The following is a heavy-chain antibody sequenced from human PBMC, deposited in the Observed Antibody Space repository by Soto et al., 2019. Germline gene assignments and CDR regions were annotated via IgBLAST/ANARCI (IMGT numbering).Heavy chain of an antibody. CDR3: ARGDNSGYYTWAE. CDR2: VNHGANT. J-gene: IGHJ4*02. D-gene: IGHD3-22*01. Sequence: QVQLPQWGAGLLKPSETLSLTCAVYGGSFSGHSWSWIRQPPGKGLEWIGEVNHGANTNYSPSLKSRVIISVDTSKNQFSLNVSSVTAADTAVYYCARGDNSGYYTWAEWSQGTLVTVSS. V-gene: IGHV4-34*01. CDR1: GGSFSGHS.